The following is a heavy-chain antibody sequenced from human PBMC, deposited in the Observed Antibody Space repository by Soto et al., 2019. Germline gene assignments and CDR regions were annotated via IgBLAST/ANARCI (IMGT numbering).Heavy chain of an antibody. V-gene: IGHV2-5*02. CDR1: GLSLNTTAVG. J-gene: IGHJ3*02. D-gene: IGHD3-16*01. CDR3: APREGYGYVWGSCKDAFDI. Sequence: SGPTLVNPTQTLTLTCTFSGLSLNTTAVGVGWIRQPPGKALEWLALIYWDNDKRYNPSLKTRLTITKDTSKNQVVLKMTNMHPVVRAIYFCAPREGYGYVWGSCKDAFDIWGQGTMVTVSS. CDR2: IYWDNDK.